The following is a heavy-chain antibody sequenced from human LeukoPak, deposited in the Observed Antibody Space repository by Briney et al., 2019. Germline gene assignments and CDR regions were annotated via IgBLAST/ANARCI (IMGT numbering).Heavy chain of an antibody. CDR3: ARDRVAAAAYFDY. J-gene: IGHJ4*02. CDR1: GFTFSSYS. D-gene: IGHD6-13*01. V-gene: IGHV3-21*01. Sequence: GGSLRLSCAASGFTFSSYSMNWVRQAPGKGLEWVSAISRSGTYIDYADSVKGRFSISRDNAKNSLYLQMNSLRAEDTAVYYCARDRVAAAAYFDYWGQGTLVTVSS. CDR2: ISRSGTYI.